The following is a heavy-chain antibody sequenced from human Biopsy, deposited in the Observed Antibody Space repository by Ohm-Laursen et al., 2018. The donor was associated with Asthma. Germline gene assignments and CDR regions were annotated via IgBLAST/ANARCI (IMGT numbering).Heavy chain of an antibody. J-gene: IGHJ4*02. V-gene: IGHV4-59*03. CDR1: GDSIRRDY. D-gene: IGHD6-6*01. CDR2: IYYSGST. Sequence: TLSLTCTVSGDSIRRDYWSWIRQPPGRGLEWVGYIYYSGSTNYNPSPKSRITISVDASKNQFSLKLNSVTAADTAIYYCAVYSSGGFDYWGQGSLVTVSS. CDR3: AVYSSGGFDY.